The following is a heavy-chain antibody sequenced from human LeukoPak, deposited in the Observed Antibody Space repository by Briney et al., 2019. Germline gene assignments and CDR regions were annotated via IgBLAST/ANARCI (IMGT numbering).Heavy chain of an antibody. D-gene: IGHD3-10*01. Sequence: SVKVPCKASGGTFSSFAFSWVRQAPGQGLEWMGGIIPLFGTTNYAQKFQGRVTITADESTITAYMELSSLRSEDTAVYYCARGPYGSGSYSYLPFDNWGQGTLVTVSS. CDR2: IIPLFGTT. CDR1: GGTFSSFA. J-gene: IGHJ4*02. V-gene: IGHV1-69*13. CDR3: ARGPYGSGSYSYLPFDN.